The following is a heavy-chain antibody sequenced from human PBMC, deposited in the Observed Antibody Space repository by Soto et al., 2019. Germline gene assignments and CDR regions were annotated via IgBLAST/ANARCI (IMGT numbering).Heavy chain of an antibody. CDR3: AGRYCSGGSCYDAYYYGMDV. V-gene: IGHV1-18*01. Sequence: QVQLVQSGAEVKKPGASVKVSCKASGYTFTSYGISWVRQAPGQGLEWMGWISAYNGNTNYAQKLQGRVTMTTDTSTSTAYRELRSLRSDDTAVYFCAGRYCSGGSCYDAYYYGMDVWGQGTTVTVSS. CDR2: ISAYNGNT. D-gene: IGHD2-15*01. J-gene: IGHJ6*02. CDR1: GYTFTSYG.